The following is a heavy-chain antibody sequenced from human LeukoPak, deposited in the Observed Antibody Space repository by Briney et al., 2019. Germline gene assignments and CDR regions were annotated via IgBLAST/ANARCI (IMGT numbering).Heavy chain of an antibody. CDR3: AREAMVRGVPSLIDY. V-gene: IGHV3-33*01. D-gene: IGHD3-10*01. Sequence: GRSLRLSCAASGFTFSSCGMHWVRQAPGKGLEWVAVIWYDGSNKYYADSVKGRFTISRDNSKNTLYLQMNSLRAEDTAVYYCAREAMVRGVPSLIDYWGQGTLVTVSS. CDR1: GFTFSSCG. J-gene: IGHJ4*02. CDR2: IWYDGSNK.